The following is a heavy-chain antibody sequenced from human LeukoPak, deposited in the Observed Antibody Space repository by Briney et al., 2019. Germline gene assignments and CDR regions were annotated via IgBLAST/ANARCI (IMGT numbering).Heavy chain of an antibody. J-gene: IGHJ4*02. CDR2: INPSGGST. CDR1: GYTFTSYY. D-gene: IGHD4-17*01. V-gene: IGHV1-46*01. CDR3: ARPGELEVIPITVTKKKALAY. Sequence: GASVKVSCKASGYTFTSYYMHWVRQAPGQGLEWMGIINPSGGSTSYAQKFQGRVTMTRDTSTSTVYMELSSLRSEDTAVYYCARPGELEVIPITVTKKKALAYWGQGTLVTVSS.